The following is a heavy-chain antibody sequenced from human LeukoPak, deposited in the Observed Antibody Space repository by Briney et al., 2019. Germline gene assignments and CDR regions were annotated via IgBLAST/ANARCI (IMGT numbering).Heavy chain of an antibody. D-gene: IGHD1-26*01. CDR2: ISGGGGST. J-gene: IGHJ4*02. CDR3: AKGGKWDVTPFDY. CDR1: GFTFTSYS. Sequence: GGSLRLSCAASGFTFTSYSMNWVRQAPGKGLEWVSTISGGGGSTYYADSVKGRFTISRDNSKNTLYLQVNSLRAEDTAVYYCAKGGKWDVTPFDYWGQGTLATVSS. V-gene: IGHV3-23*01.